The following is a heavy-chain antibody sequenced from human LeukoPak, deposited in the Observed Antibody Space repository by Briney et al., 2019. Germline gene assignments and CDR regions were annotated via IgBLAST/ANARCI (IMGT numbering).Heavy chain of an antibody. CDR1: GFTFSSYA. V-gene: IGHV3-30*18. J-gene: IGHJ4*02. CDR2: ISYDGSNK. Sequence: PGGSLRLSCEASGFTFSSYAMHWVRQAPGKGLEWVAVISYDGSNKYYADSVKGRFTISRDNSKNTLYLQMNSLRPEDTAVYYCAKADTSGWYNFDYWGQGTLVTVSS. D-gene: IGHD6-19*01. CDR3: AKADTSGWYNFDY.